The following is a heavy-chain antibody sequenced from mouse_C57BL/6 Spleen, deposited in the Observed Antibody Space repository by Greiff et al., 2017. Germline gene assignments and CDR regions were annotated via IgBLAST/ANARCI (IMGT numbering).Heavy chain of an antibody. CDR2: IYPGSGST. CDR3: AGHYGSSRYYAMDY. V-gene: IGHV1-55*01. Sequence: QVQLQQSGAELVKPGASVKMSCKASGYTFTSYWITWVKQRPGQGLEWIGDIYPGSGSTNYNEKFKSKATLTVDTSSSTAYMQLSSLTSEDSAVYYGAGHYGSSRYYAMDYWGQGTSVTVSS. CDR1: GYTFTSYW. D-gene: IGHD1-1*01. J-gene: IGHJ4*01.